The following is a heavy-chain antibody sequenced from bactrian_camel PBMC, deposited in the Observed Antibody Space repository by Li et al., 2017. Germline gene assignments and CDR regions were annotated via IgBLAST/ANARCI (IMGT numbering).Heavy chain of an antibody. CDR1: ENSGRTQC. Sequence: HVQLVESGGGSVQAGGSLRLSCVASENSGRTQCMGWFRQAPGKEREGVAVIYNGDSRAMYSDTAKGRFTISRDNVQKMLYLQMDRLKPGDTGFYYCAARRSPCNSAWTLSSEALTARGQGTQVTVS. CDR3: AARRSPCNSAWTLSSEALTA. CDR2: IYNGDSRA. J-gene: IGHJ4*01. D-gene: IGHD1*01. V-gene: IGHV3S54*01.